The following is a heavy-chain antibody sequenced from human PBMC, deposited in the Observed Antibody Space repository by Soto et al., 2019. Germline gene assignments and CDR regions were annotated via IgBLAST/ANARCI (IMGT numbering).Heavy chain of an antibody. CDR3: ARGGSLNWYFDL. V-gene: IGHV3-74*01. Sequence: EVQLVESGGGLVQPGGSLRLTCAASGFTFSSYWMHWVRQAPGKGLVWVSRINSDGSSTSYADSVKGRFTISRDNAKNTLYLQMTSLRAEGTAVYYSARGGSLNWYFDLWGRGTLVTVSS. CDR1: GFTFSSYW. CDR2: INSDGSST. J-gene: IGHJ2*01. D-gene: IGHD1-26*01.